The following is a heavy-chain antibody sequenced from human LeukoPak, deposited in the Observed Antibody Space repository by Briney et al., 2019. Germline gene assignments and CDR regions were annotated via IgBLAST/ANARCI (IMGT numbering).Heavy chain of an antibody. CDR3: AKLSTGYDSDFDN. V-gene: IGHV3-30*02. CDR1: GFNFSIYG. J-gene: IGHJ4*02. D-gene: IGHD2-8*02. Sequence: PGGSLRLSCAASGFNFSIYGMHWVRQAPGKGLEWVAFIRLDGDKVSYADSVKGRFTISRDNSKNTLYLQMNSLRSEGTAVYYCAKLSTGYDSDFDNWGQGSLVVVSS. CDR2: IRLDGDKV.